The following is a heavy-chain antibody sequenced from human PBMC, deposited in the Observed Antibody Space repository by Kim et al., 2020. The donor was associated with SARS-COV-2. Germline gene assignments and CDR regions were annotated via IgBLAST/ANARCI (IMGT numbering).Heavy chain of an antibody. D-gene: IGHD3-9*01. V-gene: IGHV4-34*01. CDR1: GGSFSGYY. J-gene: IGHJ3*02. CDR3: ALSDYDILTGTTGDAFDI. Sequence: SETLSLTCAVYGGSFSGYYWSWIRQPPGKGLEWIGEINHSGSTNYNPSLKSRVTISVDTSKNQFSLKLSSVTAADTAVYYCALSDYDILTGTTGDAFDIWGQGTMVTVSS. CDR2: INHSGST.